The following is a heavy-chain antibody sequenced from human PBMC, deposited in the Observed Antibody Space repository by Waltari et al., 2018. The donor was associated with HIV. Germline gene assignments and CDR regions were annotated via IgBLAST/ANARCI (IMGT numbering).Heavy chain of an antibody. CDR1: GFTFSTYS. D-gene: IGHD2-21*01. CDR2: ISSSSTTI. J-gene: IGHJ3*02. Sequence: EVQLVESGGGLVQPGGSLRLSCAASGFTFSTYSMNWVRQAPGKGLAWVSYISSSSTTIYYADSVKGRFTISRDNAKNLLYLQMNSLRAEDTAVYYCARDKAVIQPDAFDIWGQGTMVTVSS. V-gene: IGHV3-48*04. CDR3: ARDKAVIQPDAFDI.